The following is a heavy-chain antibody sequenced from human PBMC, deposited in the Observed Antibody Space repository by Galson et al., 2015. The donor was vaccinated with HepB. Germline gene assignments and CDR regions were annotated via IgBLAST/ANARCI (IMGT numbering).Heavy chain of an antibody. CDR2: IYYSGST. D-gene: IGHD4-23*01. CDR1: GGSISSGGYY. J-gene: IGHJ4*02. Sequence: LSLTCTVSGGSISSGGYYWSWIRQHPGKGLEWIGYIYYSGSTYYNPSLKSRVTISVDTSKNQLSLKLSSVTAADTAVYYCAREANGGSSSTLGYWGQGTLVTVSS. CDR3: AREANGGSSSTLGY. V-gene: IGHV4-31*03.